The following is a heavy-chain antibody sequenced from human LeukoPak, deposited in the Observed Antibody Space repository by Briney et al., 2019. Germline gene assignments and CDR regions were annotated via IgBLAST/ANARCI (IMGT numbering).Heavy chain of an antibody. Sequence: GGSLRLSCAASGFTFSNAWMSWVRQAPGKGLEWVGRIKSKTDGGTTDYAAPVKGRFTISRDDSKNTLYLQMNSLKTEDTAMYYCTTVTAAVRGLYYYYGMDVWGQGTTVTVSS. V-gene: IGHV3-15*01. CDR1: GFTFSNAW. CDR3: TTVTAAVRGLYYYYGMDV. D-gene: IGHD3-10*01. CDR2: IKSKTDGGTT. J-gene: IGHJ6*02.